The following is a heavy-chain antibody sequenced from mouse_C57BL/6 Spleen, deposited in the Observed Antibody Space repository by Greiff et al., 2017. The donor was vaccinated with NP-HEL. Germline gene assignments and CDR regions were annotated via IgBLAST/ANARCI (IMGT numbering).Heavy chain of an antibody. CDR2: INPNNGGT. CDR1: GYTFTDYY. Sequence: EVQLQQSGPELVKPGASVKISCKASGYTFTDYYMNWVKQSPGKSLEWIGDINPNNGGTSYNQKFKGKATLTVDKSSSTAYMELRSLTSEDSAVYYCARRGFAYWGQGTLVTVSA. V-gene: IGHV1-26*01. J-gene: IGHJ3*01. CDR3: ARRGFAY.